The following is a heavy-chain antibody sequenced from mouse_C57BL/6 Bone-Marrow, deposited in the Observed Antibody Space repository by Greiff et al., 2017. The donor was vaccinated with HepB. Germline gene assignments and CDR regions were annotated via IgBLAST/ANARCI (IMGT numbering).Heavy chain of an antibody. D-gene: IGHD2-4*01. J-gene: IGHJ4*01. V-gene: IGHV14-1*01. Sequence: EVQLQQSGAELVRPGASVKLSCTASGFNIKDYYMHWVKQRPEQGLEWIGRIDPEDGDTEYAPKFQGKATITADTSSNTAYLQLSSLTSEDTAIYYCASIYYDYLYAMDYWGQGTSVTVSS. CDR2: IDPEDGDT. CDR3: ASIYYDYLYAMDY. CDR1: GFNIKDYY.